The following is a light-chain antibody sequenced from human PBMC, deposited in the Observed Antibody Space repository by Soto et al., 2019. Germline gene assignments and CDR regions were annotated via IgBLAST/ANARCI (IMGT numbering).Light chain of an antibody. CDR1: QSLHSSY. Sequence: EIVLRQSPGTLSLSPGERATLSCRASQSLHSSYLAWYQQKPGQAPRLLIYGASRRATGIPDGFSGSGSGTDFTLTISRLEPEDFAVYYCQQYGSSPPGTFGQGTKVEIK. CDR2: GAS. V-gene: IGKV3-20*01. CDR3: QQYGSSPPGT. J-gene: IGKJ1*01.